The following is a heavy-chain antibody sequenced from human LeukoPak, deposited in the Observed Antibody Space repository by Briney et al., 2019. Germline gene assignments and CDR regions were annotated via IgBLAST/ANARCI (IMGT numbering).Heavy chain of an antibody. V-gene: IGHV3-23*01. D-gene: IGHD4-17*01. CDR3: AKAAYGDYAGAFDI. CDR1: GFTFSSYW. CDR2: ISGSGAGK. J-gene: IGHJ3*02. Sequence: GGSLRLSCAASGFTFSSYWMTWVRQAPGKGLEWVSSISGSGAGKFYAAPVKGRFTTSRDNSKNTLFVQMNNLRAEDTAVYYCAKAAYGDYAGAFDIWGQGTMVIVSS.